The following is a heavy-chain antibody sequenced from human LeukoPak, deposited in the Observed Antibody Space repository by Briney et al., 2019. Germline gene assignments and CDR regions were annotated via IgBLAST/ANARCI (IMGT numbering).Heavy chain of an antibody. D-gene: IGHD5-24*01. J-gene: IGHJ3*02. Sequence: PGGSLRLSCAASGFTVSSNYMTWVRQAPGKGLEWVSIIYGGGSKYYADSVKGRFTISRDNSKNTLYLQMNSLRAEDTAVYYCARASRWVSFDIWGQGTMVTVSS. CDR1: GFTVSSNY. CDR3: ARASRWVSFDI. V-gene: IGHV3-66*01. CDR2: IYGGGSK.